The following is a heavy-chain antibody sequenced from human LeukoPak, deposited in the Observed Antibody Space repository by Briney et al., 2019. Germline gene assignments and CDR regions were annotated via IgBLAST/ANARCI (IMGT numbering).Heavy chain of an antibody. V-gene: IGHV3-21*01. Sequence: GGSLRLSCASSGFTFSSYSMNWVRQAPGKGLEWVSSISSSSSYIYYADSVKGRFTISRDNAKNSLYLQMNSLRAEDTAVYYCARAQELADFDYWGQGTLATVPS. D-gene: IGHD6-13*01. CDR2: ISSSSSYI. CDR3: ARAQELADFDY. CDR1: GFTFSSYS. J-gene: IGHJ4*02.